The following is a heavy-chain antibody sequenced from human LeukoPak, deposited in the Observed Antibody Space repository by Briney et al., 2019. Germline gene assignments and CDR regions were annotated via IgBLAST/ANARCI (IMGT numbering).Heavy chain of an antibody. D-gene: IGHD3-10*01. CDR1: GFTFSGYA. CDR2: INARATSP. Sequence: GGSLRLSCAASGFTFSGYAMSWVRQAPGKGLEWVASINARATSPYYADSVKGRFTISRDNAENTLHLQMSSLRVDDTAVYYCAKESWFGEPSLDHWGQGALVTVPA. CDR3: AKESWFGEPSLDH. J-gene: IGHJ4*02. V-gene: IGHV3-23*01.